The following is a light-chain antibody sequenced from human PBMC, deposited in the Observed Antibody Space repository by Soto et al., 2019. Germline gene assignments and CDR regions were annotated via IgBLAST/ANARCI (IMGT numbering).Light chain of an antibody. CDR1: QSISSW. V-gene: IGKV1-5*01. CDR3: QQYNIYYIT. J-gene: IGKJ5*01. CDR2: DAS. Sequence: IQMTQSPSSLSASVGDRVTITCRASQSISSWLAWYQQKPGKAPKLLIYDASNLQSGVPSRFSGSGSGTEFTPNISSLLPPDCASASCQQYNIYYITFGHGTRLEIK.